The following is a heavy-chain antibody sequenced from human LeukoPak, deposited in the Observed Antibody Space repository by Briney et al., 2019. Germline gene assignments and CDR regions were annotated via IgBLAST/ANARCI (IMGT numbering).Heavy chain of an antibody. Sequence: PGGSLRLSCAASGFTFSNYGMHWVRQAPGKGLEWVAFIRYDGSNKYYADSVKGRFTISRDNSKNTLYLQMNSLRAEDTAVYYCANSKKGIAVAGVLGYWGQGTLVTVSS. CDR3: ANSKKGIAVAGVLGY. CDR2: IRYDGSNK. D-gene: IGHD6-19*01. CDR1: GFTFSNYG. J-gene: IGHJ4*02. V-gene: IGHV3-30*02.